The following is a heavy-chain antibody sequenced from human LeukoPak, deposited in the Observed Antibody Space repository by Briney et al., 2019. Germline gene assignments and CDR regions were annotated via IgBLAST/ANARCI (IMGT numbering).Heavy chain of an antibody. CDR2: IGTGGDT. V-gene: IGHV3-13*01. D-gene: IGHD3-22*01. CDR1: GFTFSSYD. CDR3: ARGPRYGSSDYPNYGMDV. J-gene: IGHJ6*02. Sequence: GGSLRLSCAASGFTFSSYDMHWVRHPIGKGLEWVSAIGTGGDTYYLDSVEGRFTISRENAKNSLYLQMNSLGAGDTAVYYCARGPRYGSSDYPNYGMDVWGQGTTVTVSS.